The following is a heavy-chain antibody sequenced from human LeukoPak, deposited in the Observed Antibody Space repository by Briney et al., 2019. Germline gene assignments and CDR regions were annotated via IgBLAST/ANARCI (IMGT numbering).Heavy chain of an antibody. CDR1: GGSISSGGYY. CDR2: IYYSGNF. V-gene: IGHV4-61*08. Sequence: SQTLSLTCNVSGGSISSGGYYWSWIRQPPGKGLEWIVYIYYSGNFNYNPSLKSRVTISVDTSKNQFSLKLSSVTAADTAVYYCARQTYYYDSSGYYYGYFDLWGRGTLVTVSS. D-gene: IGHD3-22*01. CDR3: ARQTYYYDSSGYYYGYFDL. J-gene: IGHJ2*01.